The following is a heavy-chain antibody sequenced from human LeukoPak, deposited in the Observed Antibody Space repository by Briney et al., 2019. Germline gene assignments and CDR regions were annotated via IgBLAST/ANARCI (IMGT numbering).Heavy chain of an antibody. J-gene: IGHJ6*02. CDR2: INHSGST. CDR3: ARDYGPSMGNYYGMDV. V-gene: IGHV4-34*01. D-gene: IGHD3-10*01. Sequence: SETLSLTCAVYGGSFSGYYWSWIRQPPGKGLEWIGEINHSGSTNYNPSLKSRVTISVDTSKSQFSLKLSSVTAADTAVYYCARDYGPSMGNYYGMDVWGQGTTVTVSS. CDR1: GGSFSGYY.